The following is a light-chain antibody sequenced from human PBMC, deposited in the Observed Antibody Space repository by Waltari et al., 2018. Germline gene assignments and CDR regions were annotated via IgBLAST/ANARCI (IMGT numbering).Light chain of an antibody. CDR3: QSFDSSMSGSG. V-gene: IGLV1-40*01. CDR2: GNS. Sequence: QSVLTQPPSVSGAPGQRVIISCTGTGSTIGAGFDVHWYQQVPGAAPRLLIYGNSNRPSGVPDRFSGSKSGSSASLAITGLLPEDEADYYCQSFDSSMSGSGFGGGTKLTVL. CDR1: GSTIGAGFD. J-gene: IGLJ2*01.